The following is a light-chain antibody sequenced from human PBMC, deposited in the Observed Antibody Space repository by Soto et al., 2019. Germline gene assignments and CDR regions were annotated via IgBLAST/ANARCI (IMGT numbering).Light chain of an antibody. CDR3: QQLNAYPLT. CDR1: QGTSSY. Sequence: DIQLTQSPSFVSASVGDRVTITCRASQGTSSYLAWFQQKPGRAPKLLIYGASTLQSGVPARFSGSGSGTDFTLTISNLQPEDFATYYCQQLNAYPLTFGQGTRLEI. V-gene: IGKV1-9*01. J-gene: IGKJ5*01. CDR2: GAS.